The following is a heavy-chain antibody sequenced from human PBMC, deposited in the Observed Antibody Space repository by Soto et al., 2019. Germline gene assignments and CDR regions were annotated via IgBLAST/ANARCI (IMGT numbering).Heavy chain of an antibody. V-gene: IGHV3-53*01. CDR2: VYTSGRT. J-gene: IGHJ4*02. Sequence: EVQLVESGGDLIQPGGSLRLSCAASGFTVTNSYMAWVRQAPGKGLEWVSVVYTSGRTYHADSVKGGFTVSRDISTNMFFLQMNKLSAEDMATYYCARAGFERLYFDQWGRGTLVTVSS. D-gene: IGHD1-1*01. CDR1: GFTVTNSY. CDR3: ARAGFERLYFDQ.